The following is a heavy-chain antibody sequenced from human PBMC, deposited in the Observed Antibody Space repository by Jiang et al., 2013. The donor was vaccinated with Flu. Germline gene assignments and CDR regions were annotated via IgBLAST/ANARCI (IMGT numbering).Heavy chain of an antibody. CDR2: IYHSGST. D-gene: IGHD6-13*01. V-gene: IGHV4-38-2*01. J-gene: IGHJ5*02. CDR1: GYSISSGYY. CDR3: ASASSIAAAGTGWFDP. Sequence: LLKPSETLSLTCAVSGYSISSGYYWGWIRQPPGKGLEWIGSIYHSGSTYYNPSLKSRVTISVDTSKNQFSLKLSSVTAADTAVYYCASASSIAAAGTGWFDPWGQGTLVTVSS.